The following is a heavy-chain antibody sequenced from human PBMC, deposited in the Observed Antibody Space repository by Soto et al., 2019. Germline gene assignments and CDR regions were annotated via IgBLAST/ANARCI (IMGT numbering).Heavy chain of an antibody. CDR3: VRAPRGRGWPFAY. D-gene: IGHD6-19*01. J-gene: IGHJ4*02. V-gene: IGHV4-59*12. Sequence: PSETLSLTCTVSGGSISSYYWSWIRQPPGKGLEWIGYIYYSGSTNYNPSLKSRVTISVDTSKNQFSLQLNSVTPEDTAVYYCVRAPRGRGWPFAYWGQGTLVTVSS. CDR1: GGSISSYY. CDR2: IYYSGST.